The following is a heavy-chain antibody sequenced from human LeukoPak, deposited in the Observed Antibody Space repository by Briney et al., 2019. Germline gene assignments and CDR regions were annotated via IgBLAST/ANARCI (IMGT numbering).Heavy chain of an antibody. D-gene: IGHD2-15*01. CDR2: IYPGDSDT. CDR1: GYSFISYW. J-gene: IGHJ5*02. Sequence: GESLKISCKGSGYSFISYWIGWVRQMPGKGLEWMGIIYPGDSDTRYSPSFQGQVTISADKSISTAYLQWSSLKASDTAMYYCARQSCSGGSCYTRGSWFDPWGQGTLVTVSS. V-gene: IGHV5-51*01. CDR3: ARQSCSGGSCYTRGSWFDP.